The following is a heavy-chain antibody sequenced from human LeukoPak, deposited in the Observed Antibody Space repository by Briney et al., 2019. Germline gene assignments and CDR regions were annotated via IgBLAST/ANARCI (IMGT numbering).Heavy chain of an antibody. CDR3: TREVRSAWASFDP. J-gene: IGHJ5*02. D-gene: IGHD1-26*01. V-gene: IGHV4-38-2*02. Sequence: SSETLSLTCTVSGYSISSGYYWGWIRQPPGKGLEWIGSIHYSARIYYNPSLKSRLTISPDTSKNQFSLKLTSVTAADTAVYYCTREVRSAWASFDPWGQGTPVIVSS. CDR2: IHYSARI. CDR1: GYSISSGYY.